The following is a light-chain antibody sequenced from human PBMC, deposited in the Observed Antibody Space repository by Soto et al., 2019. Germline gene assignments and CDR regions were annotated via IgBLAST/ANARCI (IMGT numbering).Light chain of an antibody. V-gene: IGLV2-8*01. CDR3: VSYAGYNLMV. Sequence: QSVLTQPPSASGSPGQSVTISCTGTSSDVGGYNYVSWYQQHPGKVPKLMIFDVNKRPSGVPDRFSGSKSGNTASLTVSGLQPEDEADYYCVSYAGYNLMVFGGGTQLTVL. CDR2: DVN. J-gene: IGLJ3*02. CDR1: SSDVGGYNY.